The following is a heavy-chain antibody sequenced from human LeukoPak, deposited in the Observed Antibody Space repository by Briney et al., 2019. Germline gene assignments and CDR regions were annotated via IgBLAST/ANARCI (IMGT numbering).Heavy chain of an antibody. D-gene: IGHD3-9*01. CDR3: ARDRYDILTGYYLEDY. Sequence: GGSLRLSCAASGFTFSSYAMSWVRQAPGKGLEWVSSISSSSSYIYYADSVKGRFTISRDNAKNSLYLQMNSLRAEDTAVYYCARDRYDILTGYYLEDYWGQGTLVTVSS. CDR2: ISSSSSYI. CDR1: GFTFSSYA. V-gene: IGHV3-21*01. J-gene: IGHJ4*02.